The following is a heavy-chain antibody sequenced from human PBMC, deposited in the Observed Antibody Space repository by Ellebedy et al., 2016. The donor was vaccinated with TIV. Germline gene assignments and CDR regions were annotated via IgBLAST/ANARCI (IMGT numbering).Heavy chain of an antibody. D-gene: IGHD3-3*01. J-gene: IGHJ4*02. CDR3: VRDIPIFGEFDY. Sequence: ESLKISCAASEIIFTNYAISCVRPAPVKGLQWVSSISVSGTGTYSADSVKGRFTISRDNSNNTLYLHMYSLRAEDTAVNYGVRDIPIFGEFDYWGQGTLVTVSS. CDR1: EIIFTNYA. CDR2: ISVSGTGT. V-gene: IGHV3-23*01.